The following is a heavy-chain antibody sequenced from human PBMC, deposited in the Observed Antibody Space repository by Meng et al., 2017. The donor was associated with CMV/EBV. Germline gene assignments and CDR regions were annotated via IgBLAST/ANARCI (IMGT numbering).Heavy chain of an antibody. D-gene: IGHD6-13*01. Sequence: QIPLKESGPTLLKPTQTLPLTSPFSGFLLSTSGVGVGWIRQPPGKALEWLALIYWDDDKRYSPSLKSRLTITKDTSKNQVVLTMTNMDPVDTATYYCARIAAAGRFDYWGQGTLVTASS. CDR1: GFLLSTSGVG. CDR3: ARIAAAGRFDY. J-gene: IGHJ4*02. V-gene: IGHV2-5*02. CDR2: IYWDDDK.